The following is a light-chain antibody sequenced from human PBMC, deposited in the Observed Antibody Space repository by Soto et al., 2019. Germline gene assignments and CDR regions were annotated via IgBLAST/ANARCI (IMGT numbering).Light chain of an antibody. CDR1: RNIDTY. Sequence: DIQMAQSPSSLSASVGDRVTITCRASRNIDTYLSWYQQKAGKAPKLLIFATSTLQSGVPSRFSGSGSGTDFTLTISSMQPEDFGTYYCHQNFTPPLTFGGGTRVEIK. J-gene: IGKJ4*01. CDR3: HQNFTPPLT. V-gene: IGKV1-39*01. CDR2: ATS.